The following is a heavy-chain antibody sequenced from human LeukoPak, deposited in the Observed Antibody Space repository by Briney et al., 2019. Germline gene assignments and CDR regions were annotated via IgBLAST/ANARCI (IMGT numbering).Heavy chain of an antibody. D-gene: IGHD3-10*01. V-gene: IGHV1-8*01. CDR1: GYTFTRYD. CDR3: ARTGWFGELLPYYGMDV. CDR2: MNPNSGNT. J-gene: IGHJ6*02. Sequence: ASVKVSCKASGYTFTRYDINWVRQATGQGLEWMGWMNPNSGNTGYAQKFQGRVTMTRNTSISTAYMELSSLGSEDTAVYYCARTGWFGELLPYYGMDVWGQGTTVTVSS.